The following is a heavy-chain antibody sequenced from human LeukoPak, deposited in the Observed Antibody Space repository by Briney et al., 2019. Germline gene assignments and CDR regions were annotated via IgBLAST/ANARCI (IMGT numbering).Heavy chain of an antibody. CDR1: GYTFTSYG. Sequence: ASVKVSCKASGYTFTSYGISWVRQAPGQGLEWMGWISAYNGNTNYAQKLQGRVTMTTDTSTSTAYMELRSLRSDDTAVYYCARLLDYYDSSGYSADYWGQGTLVTVSS. CDR2: ISAYNGNT. V-gene: IGHV1-18*01. J-gene: IGHJ4*02. CDR3: ARLLDYYDSSGYSADY. D-gene: IGHD3-22*01.